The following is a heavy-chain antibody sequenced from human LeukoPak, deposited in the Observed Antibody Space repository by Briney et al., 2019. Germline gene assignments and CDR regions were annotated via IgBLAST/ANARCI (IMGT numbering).Heavy chain of an antibody. CDR3: GRTTEGGNSYGSFYYFYIDV. V-gene: IGHV4-59*01. Sequence: SETLSLNCTVSVGSSSSYHWRWLRHPPGQGLKAIMNIYYSGSTYYNPSLKSRVTISGDTSKNQFSLKLSRVTAADPAVYYCGRTTEGGNSYGSFYYFYIDVWGKGATVTISS. CDR1: VGSSSSYH. CDR2: IYYSGST. D-gene: IGHD5-18*01. J-gene: IGHJ6*03.